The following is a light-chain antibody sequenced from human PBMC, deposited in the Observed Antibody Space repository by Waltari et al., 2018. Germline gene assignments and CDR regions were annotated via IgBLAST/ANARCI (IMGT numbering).Light chain of an antibody. Sequence: QSALTQPASVSGSPGQSITISCTGTSSDVGGYNYVSWYQQHPGKAPKFIIYDASKRPSGVSNRFSGSKSGNTASLTISGLQAEDEADYYCCSYAGSSTPVIFGGGTKLTVL. J-gene: IGLJ2*01. V-gene: IGLV2-23*01. CDR3: CSYAGSSTPVI. CDR1: SSDVGGYNY. CDR2: DAS.